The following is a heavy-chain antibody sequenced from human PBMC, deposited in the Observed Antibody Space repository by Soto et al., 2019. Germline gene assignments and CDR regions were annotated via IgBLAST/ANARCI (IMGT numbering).Heavy chain of an antibody. D-gene: IGHD6-13*01. Sequence: GASVKVSFKASGYTFTSYAMHWVRQAPGQRLEWMGWINAGNGNTKYSQKFQGRVTITRDTSASTAYMELSSLRSEDTAVYYCARVEYIAAAGIEYYFDCWGQGTLVTVSS. CDR1: GYTFTSYA. CDR3: ARVEYIAAAGIEYYFDC. CDR2: INAGNGNT. J-gene: IGHJ4*02. V-gene: IGHV1-3*01.